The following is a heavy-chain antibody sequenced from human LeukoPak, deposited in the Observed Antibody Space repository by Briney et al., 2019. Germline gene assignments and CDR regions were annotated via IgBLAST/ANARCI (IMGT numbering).Heavy chain of an antibody. J-gene: IGHJ4*02. CDR1: GYSLTSYW. V-gene: IGHV5-51*01. CDR2: IYHGYSDT. CDR3: WRQGTYYILTGYPRNVFDY. Sequence: GESPKIFCKSSGYSLTSYWIGWVRQMPGEGLEWMVIIYHGYSDTRDSTSFEGQITISPNRPIGTAVLACSNLKGPNTAMVYLWRQGTYYILTGYPRNVFDYWGQGSLVTVSS. D-gene: IGHD3-9*01.